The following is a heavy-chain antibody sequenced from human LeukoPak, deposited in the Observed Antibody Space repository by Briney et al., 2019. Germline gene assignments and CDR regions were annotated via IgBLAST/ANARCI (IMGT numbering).Heavy chain of an antibody. CDR3: ARDQTTVTTAAWYFDL. Sequence: SETLSLTCTVSGGSISTYYWSWIRQPPGKGLEWGGSIHYSGRSNSNPSLTCRLTISVDTSKHQFSLKLGSVTASDTAVYYCARDQTTVTTAAWYFDLWGRGTLVTVSS. V-gene: IGHV4-59*01. CDR2: IHYSGRS. J-gene: IGHJ2*01. CDR1: GGSISTYY. D-gene: IGHD4-17*01.